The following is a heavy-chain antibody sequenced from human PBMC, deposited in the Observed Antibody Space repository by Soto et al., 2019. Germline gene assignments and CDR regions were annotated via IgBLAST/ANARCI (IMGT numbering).Heavy chain of an antibody. Sequence: VGSLRLSCAASGFTFDDYAMHWVRQAPGKGLEWVSLISWDGGSTYYADSVKGRFTISRDNSKNSLYLQMNSLRAEDTALYYCAKGYYDILTGYSHWGQGTLVTVSS. J-gene: IGHJ4*02. CDR1: GFTFDDYA. CDR2: ISWDGGST. V-gene: IGHV3-43D*04. CDR3: AKGYYDILTGYSH. D-gene: IGHD3-9*01.